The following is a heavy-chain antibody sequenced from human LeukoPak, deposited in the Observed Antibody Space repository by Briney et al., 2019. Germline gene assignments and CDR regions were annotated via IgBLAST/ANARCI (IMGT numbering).Heavy chain of an antibody. CDR1: GFTFHDYA. V-gene: IGHV3-43D*03. CDR2: ITWDGSVT. J-gene: IGHJ4*02. CDR3: AKDRLGYTYGYMDY. D-gene: IGHD5-18*01. Sequence: GGSLRLSCAVSGFTFHDYAIHWVRQAPGKGLEWLSLITWDGSVTHYADSVKGRFTVSRDNGRNSLYLQMSSLRPEDIALYYCAKDRLGYTYGYMDYWGQGTLGTVSS.